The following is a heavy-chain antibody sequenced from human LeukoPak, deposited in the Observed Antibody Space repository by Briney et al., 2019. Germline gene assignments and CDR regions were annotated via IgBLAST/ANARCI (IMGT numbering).Heavy chain of an antibody. V-gene: IGHV3-23*01. Sequence: PGRSLRLSCAASGFTFSSYAMSWVRQDPGKGLDWISAISGNGGSTSYADYGKERFPFSRDNPKNTLYLQMNSLRAEDTAVYYCAKGLDIVVVVAAFDYWGQGRLGTGSS. CDR2: ISGNGGST. CDR3: AKGLDIVVVVAAFDY. CDR1: GFTFSSYA. D-gene: IGHD2-15*01. J-gene: IGHJ4*02.